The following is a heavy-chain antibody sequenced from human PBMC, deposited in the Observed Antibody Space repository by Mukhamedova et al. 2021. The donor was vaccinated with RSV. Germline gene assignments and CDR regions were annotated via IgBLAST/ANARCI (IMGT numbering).Heavy chain of an antibody. CDR3: ATSSYYDSSGYYTNFDY. Sequence: VKGRFTISRDNAKNSLYLQMNSLRAEDTAVYYCATSSYYDSSGYYTNFDYLGQGTLVTVSS. J-gene: IGHJ4*02. D-gene: IGHD3-22*01. V-gene: IGHV3-48*03.